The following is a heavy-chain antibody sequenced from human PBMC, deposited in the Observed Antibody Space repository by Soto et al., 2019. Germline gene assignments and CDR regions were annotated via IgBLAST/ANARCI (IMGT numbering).Heavy chain of an antibody. V-gene: IGHV4-34*08. CDR3: AGPPHSRSGPYYPY. J-gene: IGHJ4*02. D-gene: IGHD3-10*01. Sequence: SGTLSLTCAVYGGTFSDHYWTWIRQPPGKGLEWIGEINHSGSTKYNPSLRSRVTVSVDTSKNQFSLKLSSVTAADMGPYYCAGPPHSRSGPYYPYWRQGMRVPVSS. CDR2: INHSGST. CDR1: GGTFSDHY.